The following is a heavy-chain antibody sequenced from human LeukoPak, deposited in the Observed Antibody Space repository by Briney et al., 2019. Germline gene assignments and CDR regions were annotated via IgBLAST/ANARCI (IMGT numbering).Heavy chain of an antibody. V-gene: IGHV1-46*01. J-gene: IGHJ5*02. CDR1: GYTFTNNF. D-gene: IGHD5-24*01. CDR2: INPSGDNT. Sequence: ASVKVSCKASGYTFTNNFMHWVRQAPGQGLEWIGMINPSGDNTWYAQKFQGRVTMTRDMATSTDYLEVSSLRSEDTAVYYCARDNSLRDTAWWFDPWGQGTLVTVSS. CDR3: ARDNSLRDTAWWFDP.